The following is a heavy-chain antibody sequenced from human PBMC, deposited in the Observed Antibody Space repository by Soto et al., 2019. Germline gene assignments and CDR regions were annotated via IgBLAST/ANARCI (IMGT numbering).Heavy chain of an antibody. CDR2: IFYTGRT. J-gene: IGHJ5*02. CDR3: AHFSDLGWFDP. V-gene: IGHV4-59*01. D-gene: IGHD2-21*01. Sequence: QVQLQESGPGLVRPSETLSLTCTVSGGSSSTYFWSWIRQSPGKGLEWIGYIFYTGRTTYNPSLKSRVTISIDTSKNQFSLKLSSLTAADTAVYYCAHFSDLGWFDPGGQGTLVTVSS. CDR1: GGSSSTYF.